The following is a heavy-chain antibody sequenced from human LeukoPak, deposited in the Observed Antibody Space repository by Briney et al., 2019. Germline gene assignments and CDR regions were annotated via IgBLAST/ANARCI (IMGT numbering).Heavy chain of an antibody. D-gene: IGHD5-24*01. V-gene: IGHV4-59*01. Sequence: PAETLSLTCTVSGVSISSYYWSWIRQPPRKGLEWIGYIYYSGSTNYNPSLKSRVTISVDTSKNQFSLKLSSVTAADTAVYYCVRDRERAFDIWGQGTRVTVSS. CDR1: GVSISSYY. CDR3: VRDRERAFDI. CDR2: IYYSGST. J-gene: IGHJ3*02.